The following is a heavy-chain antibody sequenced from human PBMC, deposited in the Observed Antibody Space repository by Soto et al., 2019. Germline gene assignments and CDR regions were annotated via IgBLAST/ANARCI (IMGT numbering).Heavy chain of an antibody. Sequence: SVKVSCKASGGTFSSYAISWVRQAPGQGLEWMGGIIPIFGTANYAQKFQGRVTITADESTSTAYMELSSLRSEDTAVYYCARGPGGVVVVAATQYYFDYWGQGTLVTVSS. CDR2: IIPIFGTA. CDR3: ARGPGGVVVVAATQYYFDY. CDR1: GGTFSSYA. J-gene: IGHJ4*02. D-gene: IGHD2-15*01. V-gene: IGHV1-69*13.